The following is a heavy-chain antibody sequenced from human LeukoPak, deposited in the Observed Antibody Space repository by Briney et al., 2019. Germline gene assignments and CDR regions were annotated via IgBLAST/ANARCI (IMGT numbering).Heavy chain of an antibody. Sequence: ASVKVSCKASGYTFTSYDINWVRQATGQGLEWMGWMNPNSGNTGYAQKFQGRVTMTRNTSISTAYMELSSLRSEDTAVYYCARGLVLAQIIGTTLYYYYYMDVWGKGTTVTISS. CDR1: GYTFTSYD. CDR3: ARGLVLAQIIGTTLYYYYYMDV. CDR2: MNPNSGNT. V-gene: IGHV1-8*01. J-gene: IGHJ6*03. D-gene: IGHD1-20*01.